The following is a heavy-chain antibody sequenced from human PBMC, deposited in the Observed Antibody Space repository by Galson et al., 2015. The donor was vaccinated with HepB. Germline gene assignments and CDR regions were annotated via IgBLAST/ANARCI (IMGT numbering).Heavy chain of an antibody. J-gene: IGHJ4*02. Sequence: SLRLSCAASGFSFSNYWMHWVRQTPGKGLVWVSRINSDGSTTGYADSVKGRFTISRDNAKNTLYLQMNSLRAEDTAVYYCARDGYNPLDYWGRGTLVTVSS. D-gene: IGHD5-24*01. CDR3: ARDGYNPLDY. CDR1: GFSFSNYW. CDR2: INSDGSTT. V-gene: IGHV3-74*01.